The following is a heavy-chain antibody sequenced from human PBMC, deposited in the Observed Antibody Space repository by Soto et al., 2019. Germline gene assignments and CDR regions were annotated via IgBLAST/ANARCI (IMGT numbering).Heavy chain of an antibody. J-gene: IGHJ6*02. CDR1: GFSFIDYD. Sequence: LRLSCAASGFSFIDYDFHWVRQVPVEGLEWVSALGAADDPYYLASVKGRFSVSRDNAQKSLYLQMNNLRVGDTAVYYCARAYLGKLPRRADSDYATDVWGRGTTFTVSS. D-gene: IGHD2-15*01. CDR3: ARAYLGKLPRRADSDYATDV. CDR2: LGAADDP. V-gene: IGHV3-13*05.